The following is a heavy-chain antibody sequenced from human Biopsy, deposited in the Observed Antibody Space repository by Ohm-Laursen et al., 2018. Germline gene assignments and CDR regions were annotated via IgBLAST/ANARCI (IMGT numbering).Heavy chain of an antibody. CDR2: INPNNDNT. Sequence: ASVKVSCKASGYTFTSYYLHWVRQTPGQGLEWMGRINPNNDNTAYAQKFQGRITMTKDTSTSTVYMDLSSLTFDDSAVYYCARGPRGLVVITTTALYFDYWGQGNLVTVSS. CDR3: ARGPRGLVVITTTALYFDY. V-gene: IGHV1-46*01. J-gene: IGHJ4*02. D-gene: IGHD3-22*01. CDR1: GYTFTSYY.